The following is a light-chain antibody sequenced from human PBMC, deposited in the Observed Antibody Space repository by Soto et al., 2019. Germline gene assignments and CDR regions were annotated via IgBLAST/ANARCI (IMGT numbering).Light chain of an antibody. CDR3: AAWDDSLNGVV. V-gene: IGLV1-44*01. Sequence: QSVLTQRPSASGTPGQTIALSCSGGSSNIGSHTVNWYQQLPGTAPRLLIYSNTQRPSGVPDRFSGSKSGTSASLAISGLQSEYEGDYYCAAWDDSLNGVVFGGGTKLIVL. J-gene: IGLJ2*01. CDR2: SNT. CDR1: SSNIGSHT.